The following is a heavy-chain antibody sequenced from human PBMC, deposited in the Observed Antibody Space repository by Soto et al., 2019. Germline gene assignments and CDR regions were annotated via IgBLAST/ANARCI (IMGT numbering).Heavy chain of an antibody. J-gene: IGHJ4*02. CDR2: ISYDGSNT. D-gene: IGHD3-10*01. Sequence: QVQLVESGGGVVQPGRSLRLSCAASGFPFTTYGMHWVREGPGKGLEWVAVISYDGSNTYYADSVKGRFTISRDNSKNTLYLQMNSLRAEDTAVYYCARGRITMVRGALGYWGQGTLVTVSS. V-gene: IGHV3-30*03. CDR3: ARGRITMVRGALGY. CDR1: GFPFTTYG.